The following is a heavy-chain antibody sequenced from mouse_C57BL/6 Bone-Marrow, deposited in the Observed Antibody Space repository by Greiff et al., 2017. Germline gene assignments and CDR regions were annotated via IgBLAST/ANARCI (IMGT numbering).Heavy chain of an antibody. CDR3: ARSPYYYGSSPYWYFDV. Sequence: VQLQQSGPELVKPGASVKMSCKASGYTFTDYNLHWVKQSHGKSLEWIGYLNPNNGGTSSNQKFKGKATLTVNKSSSTAYMELRSLTSEDSAVYYCARSPYYYGSSPYWYFDVGGTGTTVTVSS. J-gene: IGHJ1*03. CDR2: LNPNNGGT. CDR1: GYTFTDYN. V-gene: IGHV1-22*01. D-gene: IGHD1-1*01.